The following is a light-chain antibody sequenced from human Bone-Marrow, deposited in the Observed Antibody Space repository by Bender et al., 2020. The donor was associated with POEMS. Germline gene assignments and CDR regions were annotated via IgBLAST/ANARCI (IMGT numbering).Light chain of an antibody. CDR3: QVWDSNYEVI. J-gene: IGLJ2*01. Sequence: SSELTQPPSVSVSPGQTARITCSADTLPKQYVYWYRQKPGQAPELVIYKDTERPSGIPERFSGSKSGNTATLTINRVEAGDEADYFCQVWDSNYEVIFGGGTKLTVL. CDR2: KDT. V-gene: IGLV3-25*02. CDR1: TLPKQY.